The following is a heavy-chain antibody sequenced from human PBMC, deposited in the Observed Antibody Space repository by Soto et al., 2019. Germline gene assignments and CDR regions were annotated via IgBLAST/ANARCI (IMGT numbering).Heavy chain of an antibody. CDR2: VSIGGST. V-gene: IGHV3-23*01. CDR1: GFTFRSCA. J-gene: IGHJ4*02. Sequence: GGSLRLSCAASGFTFRSCAMGWVRQGPGKGLEWVAVVSIGGSTHYADSVRGRFTISRDNSKNTLSLQMNSLTAEDTAVYFCAKRRGAGGHFDYWGQGALVTVSS. CDR3: AKRRGAGGHFDY. D-gene: IGHD2-15*01.